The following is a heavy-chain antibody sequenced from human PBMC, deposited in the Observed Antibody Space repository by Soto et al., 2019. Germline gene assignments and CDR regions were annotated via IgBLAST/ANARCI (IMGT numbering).Heavy chain of an antibody. J-gene: IGHJ4*02. CDR1: GFTFSNAW. Sequence: GGSLRLSCAASGFTFSNAWMSWVRQAPGKGLEWVSAISGSGGSTYYADSVKGRFTISRDNSKNTLYLQMNSLRAEDTAVYYCAKDGGDSSSWYGPTPFDYWGQGTLVTVSS. CDR3: AKDGGDSSSWYGPTPFDY. D-gene: IGHD6-13*01. V-gene: IGHV3-23*01. CDR2: ISGSGGST.